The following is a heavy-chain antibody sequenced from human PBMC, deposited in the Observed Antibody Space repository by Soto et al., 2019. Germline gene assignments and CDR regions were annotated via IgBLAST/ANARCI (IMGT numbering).Heavy chain of an antibody. V-gene: IGHV5-51*01. CDR3: ARVPLMVAATYWFDP. D-gene: IGHD2-15*01. CDR2: IYPGDSDT. J-gene: IGHJ5*02. CDR1: GYSFTSYW. Sequence: GESLKISCKGSGYSFTSYWIGWVRQVPGKGLEWMGIIYPGDSDTRYSPSFQGQVTISADKSISTAYLQWSSLKASDTAMYYCARVPLMVAATYWFDPWGQGTLVTVSS.